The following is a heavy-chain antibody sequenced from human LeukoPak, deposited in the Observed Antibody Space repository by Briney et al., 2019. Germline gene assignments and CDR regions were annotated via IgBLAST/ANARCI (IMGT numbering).Heavy chain of an antibody. CDR3: AKSNTAMVTNTFDY. Sequence: GGSLRLSCAASGFTFDDYAMHWVRQAPGKGLEWVSGISWNSGSIGYADSVNGRFTISRDNAKNSLYLQMNSLRAEDTALYYCAKSNTAMVTNTFDYWGQGTLVTVSS. D-gene: IGHD5-18*01. CDR1: GFTFDDYA. J-gene: IGHJ4*02. CDR2: ISWNSGSI. V-gene: IGHV3-9*01.